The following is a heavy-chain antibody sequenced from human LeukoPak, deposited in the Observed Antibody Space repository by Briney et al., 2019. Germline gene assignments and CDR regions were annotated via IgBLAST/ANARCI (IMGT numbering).Heavy chain of an antibody. CDR3: ARDRVYNWFDP. J-gene: IGHJ5*02. CDR2: ISSSSSSI. V-gene: IGHV3-21*01. Sequence: GGSLRLSCAASGFTFSSYSMNWVRQAPGKGLEWVSSISSSSSSIYYADSVKGRFTISRDNAKNSLYLQMNSLSAEDTAVYYCARDRVYNWFDPWGQGTLVTVSS. CDR1: GFTFSSYS.